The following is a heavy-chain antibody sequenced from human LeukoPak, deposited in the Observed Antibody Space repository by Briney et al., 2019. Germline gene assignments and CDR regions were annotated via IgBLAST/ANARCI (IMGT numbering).Heavy chain of an antibody. CDR1: GGTFSSYA. CDR2: IIPIFGTA. D-gene: IGHD6-13*01. Sequence: ASVKVSCKASGGTFSSYAISWVRQAPGQGLEWMGGIIPIFGTANYAQKFQGRVTITADESTSTAYMELSSLRSEDTAVYYCAGFGSIAAAGETVDYWGQGTLSPSPQ. J-gene: IGHJ4*02. CDR3: AGFGSIAAAGETVDY. V-gene: IGHV1-69*13.